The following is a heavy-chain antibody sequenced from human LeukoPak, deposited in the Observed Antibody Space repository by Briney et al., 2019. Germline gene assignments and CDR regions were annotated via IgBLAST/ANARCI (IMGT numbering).Heavy chain of an antibody. Sequence: ASVKVSCKASGYTFTSYGISWVRQAPGQGLEWMGRINPNSGGTNYAQKFQGRVTMTRDTSISTAYMELSRLRSDDTAVYYCARDLGLDHYGGAFDIWGQGTMVTVSS. CDR3: ARDLGLDHYGGAFDI. D-gene: IGHD3/OR15-3a*01. CDR1: GYTFTSYG. CDR2: INPNSGGT. J-gene: IGHJ3*02. V-gene: IGHV1-2*06.